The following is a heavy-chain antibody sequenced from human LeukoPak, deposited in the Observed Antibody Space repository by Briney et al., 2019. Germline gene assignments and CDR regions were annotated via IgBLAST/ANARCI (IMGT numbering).Heavy chain of an antibody. V-gene: IGHV3-21*01. J-gene: IGHJ3*02. CDR2: ISSSSSYI. CDR3: ARDRLYDSSGYYPASRAGVSAFDI. D-gene: IGHD3-22*01. CDR1: GFTFSSYS. Sequence: PGGSLRLSCAASGFTFSSYSMNWVRQAPGKGLEWVSSISSSSSYIYYADSVKGRFTISRDNAKNSLYLQMNSLRAEDTAVYYCARDRLYDSSGYYPASRAGVSAFDIWGQGTMVTVSS.